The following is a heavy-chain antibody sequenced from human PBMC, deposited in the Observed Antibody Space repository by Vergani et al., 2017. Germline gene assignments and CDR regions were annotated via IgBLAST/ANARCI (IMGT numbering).Heavy chain of an antibody. CDR3: ASSAGLHRLYWYFDL. CDR2: ISSSRSYI. J-gene: IGHJ2*01. Sequence: EVQLVESGGGLVKPGGSLRLSCAASGFTFSSYSMNWVRQAPGKGLEWVSSISSSRSYIYYADSVKGRFTISRDNAKNSLYLQMNSLRAEDTAVYYCASSAGLHRLYWYFDLWGRGTLVTVSS. D-gene: IGHD6-13*01. CDR1: GFTFSSYS. V-gene: IGHV3-21*01.